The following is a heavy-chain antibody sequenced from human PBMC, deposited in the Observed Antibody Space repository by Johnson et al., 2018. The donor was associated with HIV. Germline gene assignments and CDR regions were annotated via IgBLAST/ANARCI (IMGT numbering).Heavy chain of an antibody. V-gene: IGHV3-66*01. Sequence: EVQLVESGGGLVKPGGSLRLSCAASGFTFSDYYMSWIRQAPGKGLEWVSVIYSGDTTYYAGSVKGRFTISRDNSKNTLSLQMNSPRVDDTAIYYCARVRAGRENAFDIWGQGTMVTVSS. CDR3: ARVRAGRENAFDI. CDR1: GFTFSDYY. J-gene: IGHJ3*02. D-gene: IGHD1-26*01. CDR2: IYSGDTT.